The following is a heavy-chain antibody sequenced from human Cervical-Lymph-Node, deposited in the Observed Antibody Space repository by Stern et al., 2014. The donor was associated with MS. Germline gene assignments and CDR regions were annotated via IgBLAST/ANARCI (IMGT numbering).Heavy chain of an antibody. CDR2: IWYDGSNK. CDR3: ARDLHGNTLLGFD. J-gene: IGHJ4*02. V-gene: IGHV3-33*01. D-gene: IGHD2/OR15-2a*01. CDR1: GFTFSSYG. Sequence: VQLVESGGGVVQPGRSLRLSCAASGFTFSSYGMHWVRQAPGKGLEWVAVIWYDGSNKYYADSVKGRFTISRDNSKNTLYLQMNSLRAEDTAVYYCARDLHGNTLLGFDWGQGTLVTVSS.